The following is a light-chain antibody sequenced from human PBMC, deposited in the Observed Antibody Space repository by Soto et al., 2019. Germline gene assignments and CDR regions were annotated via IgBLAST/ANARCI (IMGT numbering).Light chain of an antibody. CDR2: DDD. CDR3: GSWDSSLSAYV. J-gene: IGLJ1*01. Sequence: QSVMTQPPSVSAAPGQKVTISCSGSSSNIGGNSVSWYQQLPGTAAKLLIYDDDKRPSGIPDRFSGSKSGTSATLGITGFQTGDEADYYCGSWDSSLSAYVFATGTQLTVL. CDR1: SSNIGGNS. V-gene: IGLV1-51*01.